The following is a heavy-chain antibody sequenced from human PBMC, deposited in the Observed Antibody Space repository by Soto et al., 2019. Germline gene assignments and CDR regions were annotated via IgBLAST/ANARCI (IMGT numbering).Heavy chain of an antibody. CDR3: ALFRPAYSSSWYDWYFDL. J-gene: IGHJ2*01. CDR1: GFSLSTSGVG. V-gene: IGHV2-5*02. CDR2: IYWDDDK. Sequence: QITLKESGPTLVKPTQTLTLTCTFSGFSLSTSGVGVGWIRQPPGKALEWLALIYWDDDKRYSPSLKSRLTITKDPTKNQVVLTMTNMDPVDTATYYCALFRPAYSSSWYDWYFDLWGRGTLVTVSS. D-gene: IGHD6-13*01.